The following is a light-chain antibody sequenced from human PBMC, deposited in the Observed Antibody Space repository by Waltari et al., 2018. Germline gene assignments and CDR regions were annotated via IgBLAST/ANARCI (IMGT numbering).Light chain of an antibody. CDR1: QPITNY. Sequence: DIQLTQSPSSLSASVGDRVTITCQASQPITNYLNWYQQKPGKAPKLLIHDASKLETGVPSRFSGSQSGTEFTLTISSLLPEDVATYYCQRYDNLPVFAFGPGTKVEIK. CDR3: QRYDNLPVFA. J-gene: IGKJ3*01. V-gene: IGKV1-33*01. CDR2: DAS.